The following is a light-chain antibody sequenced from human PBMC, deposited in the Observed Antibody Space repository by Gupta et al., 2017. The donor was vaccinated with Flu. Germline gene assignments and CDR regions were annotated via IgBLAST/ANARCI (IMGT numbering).Light chain of an antibody. V-gene: IGLV1-40*01. CDR3: QSYDTSLSGSV. J-gene: IGLJ3*02. CDR2: QNN. CDR1: SSNIGTGYD. Sequence: QPVLTQPPSVSGAPGQRVTISCTGSSSNIGTGYDVHWYQRLPGTAPKLLIYQNNIRPSGVPARFSGSRSGTAAYLAIAGLRAEDEADYYCQSYDTSLSGSVFGGGTKLTVL.